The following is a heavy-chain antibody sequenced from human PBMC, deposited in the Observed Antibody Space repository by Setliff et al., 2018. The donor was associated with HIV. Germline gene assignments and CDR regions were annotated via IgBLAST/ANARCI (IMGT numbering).Heavy chain of an antibody. J-gene: IGHJ4*02. Sequence: SETLSLTCTVSGGSISSHYWSWIRQPPGKGLEWIGSIYKTGSTNYNPSLKSRVTISVDTSKDQFSLNLSSVTAADTAVYYCARSAYDSSGLPYWGQGTLVTVSS. CDR2: IYKTGST. D-gene: IGHD3-22*01. V-gene: IGHV4-59*11. CDR3: ARSAYDSSGLPY. CDR1: GGSISSHY.